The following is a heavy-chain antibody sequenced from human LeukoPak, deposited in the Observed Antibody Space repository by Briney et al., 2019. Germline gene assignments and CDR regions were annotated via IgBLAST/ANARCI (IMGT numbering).Heavy chain of an antibody. D-gene: IGHD2-21*01. V-gene: IGHV4-4*07. CDR3: ASLKEIDYYYYYMDV. Sequence: SETLSLTCTVSGYSISSGYYWSWIRQPAGKGLEWIGRIYTSGSTNYNPSLKSRVTMSVDTSKNQFSLKLSSVTAADTAVYYCASLKEIDYYYYYMDVWGKGTTVTVSS. J-gene: IGHJ6*03. CDR2: IYTSGST. CDR1: GYSISSGYY.